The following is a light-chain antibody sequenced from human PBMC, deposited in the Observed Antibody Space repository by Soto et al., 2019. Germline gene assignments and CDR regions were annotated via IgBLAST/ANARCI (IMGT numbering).Light chain of an antibody. J-gene: IGLJ2*01. CDR3: QSYDSSRLVV. Sequence: QAVVTQPPSVSGAPGQRVTISCTGSSSNIGAGYDVHWYQQLPGTAPKLLIYGNSNRPSGVPDRFSGSKSGTSASLAITGLQAEDEADYYCQSYDSSRLVVFGGGTKLTVL. V-gene: IGLV1-40*01. CDR1: SSNIGAGYD. CDR2: GNS.